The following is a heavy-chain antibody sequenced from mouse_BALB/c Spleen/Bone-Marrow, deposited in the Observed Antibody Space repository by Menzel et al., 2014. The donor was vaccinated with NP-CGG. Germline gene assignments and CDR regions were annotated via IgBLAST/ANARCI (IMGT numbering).Heavy chain of an antibody. Sequence: VQLQQSGPELEKPGASVKISCKASGYSFTGYNINWVKQTNGKSLEWIGNIDPYYGGTDYNQKFKGKATLTVDRPSSTAYMQLKSLTSDDSAVYYCARVGDNRRFDVWGAGTTVTVSS. J-gene: IGHJ1*01. CDR2: IDPYYGGT. D-gene: IGHD3-3*01. V-gene: IGHV1-39*01. CDR3: ARVGDNRRFDV. CDR1: GYSFTGYN.